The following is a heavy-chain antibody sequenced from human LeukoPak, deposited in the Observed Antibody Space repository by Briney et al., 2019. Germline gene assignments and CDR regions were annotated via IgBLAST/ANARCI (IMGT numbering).Heavy chain of an antibody. D-gene: IGHD3-9*01. CDR2: ISYDGSNK. Sequence: GRSLRLSCAASGFTFSSYDMHWVRQAPGKGLEWVALISYDGSNKYYADSVKGRFTISRDNSKNTLYLQMNSLRAEDTAVYYCAKGADILTGYYDYWGQGTLVTVSS. J-gene: IGHJ4*02. V-gene: IGHV3-30*18. CDR3: AKGADILTGYYDY. CDR1: GFTFSSYD.